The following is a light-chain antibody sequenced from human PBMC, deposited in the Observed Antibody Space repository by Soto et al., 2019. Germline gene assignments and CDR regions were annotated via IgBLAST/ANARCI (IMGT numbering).Light chain of an antibody. CDR2: DAS. CDR3: QQRSNWPPYT. V-gene: IGKV3-11*01. CDR1: QSVSSY. Sequence: EIVLTQSPATLSLSPGERATLSCRASQSVSSYLAWYQQKPGQAPRLLIYDASNRATGIPARFSGSGSGTDFTLTISGLEPEDLAVYYCQQRSNWPPYTFGQGTKREIK. J-gene: IGKJ2*01.